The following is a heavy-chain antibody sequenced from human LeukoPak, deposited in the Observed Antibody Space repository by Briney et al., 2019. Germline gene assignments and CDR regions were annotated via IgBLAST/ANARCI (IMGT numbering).Heavy chain of an antibody. V-gene: IGHV3-43*02. J-gene: IGHJ4*02. CDR1: GFTFDDYA. D-gene: IGHD4-23*01. Sequence: GGSLRLSCAASGFTFDDYAMHWVRQAPGKGLEWVSLISGDGGSKYYADSVKGRFTISRDSSKNSLYLQMNSLRTEDTALYYCAKAWLLIPPTPLDYWGQGTLVTVSS. CDR2: ISGDGGSK. CDR3: AKAWLLIPPTPLDY.